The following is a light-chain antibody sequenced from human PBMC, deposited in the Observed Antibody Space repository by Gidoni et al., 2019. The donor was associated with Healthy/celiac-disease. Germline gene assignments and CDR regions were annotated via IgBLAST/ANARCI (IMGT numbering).Light chain of an antibody. CDR2: LGS. CDR1: QSLLHSNGYNY. Sequence: IALPHSPLSLPVTPGEPASISCRSSQSLLHSNGYNYLDWYLQKPGQSPQLLIYLGSNRASGVPDRFSGSGSGTDFTLKISRVEAEDVGVYYCMQALQTPPTFGQGTKVEIK. CDR3: MQALQTPPT. V-gene: IGKV2-28*01. J-gene: IGKJ1*01.